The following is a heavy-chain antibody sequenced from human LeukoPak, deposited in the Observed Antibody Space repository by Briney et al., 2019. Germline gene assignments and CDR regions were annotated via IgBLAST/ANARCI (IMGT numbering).Heavy chain of an antibody. J-gene: IGHJ6*03. CDR3: ARWVVNYLYMDV. D-gene: IGHD2-21*01. CDR1: GGSISSYY. CDR2: IYTSGST. V-gene: IGHV4-4*07. Sequence: SETLSLTCTVSGGSISSYYWSWIRQPAGKGLERIGRIYTSGSTNYNPSLNSRVTMSVDTSKNQFSLKLISVTAADTAVYYCARWVVNYLYMDVWGEGTTVTVSS.